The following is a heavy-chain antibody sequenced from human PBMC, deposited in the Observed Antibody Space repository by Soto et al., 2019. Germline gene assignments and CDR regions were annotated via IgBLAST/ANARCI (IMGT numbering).Heavy chain of an antibody. J-gene: IGHJ6*02. Sequence: QAQLVQSGAEVKKPGASVKVSCKASGYNFTRFGISWVRQAPGQGLEWMGWISAHNGDTNYVQKFQGRVTMTTDTSTRTTYMELRSLRYNDTAVYYWARLYIVGPAMLYRMDVWGQGTTVTVSS. CDR1: GYNFTRFG. D-gene: IGHD1-26*01. CDR2: ISAHNGDT. V-gene: IGHV1-18*01. CDR3: ARLYIVGPAMLYRMDV.